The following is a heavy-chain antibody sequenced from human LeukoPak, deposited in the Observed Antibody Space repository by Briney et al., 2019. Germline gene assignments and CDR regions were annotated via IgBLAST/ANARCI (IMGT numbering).Heavy chain of an antibody. CDR1: GFTFSSYA. CDR3: AKPGYCSGGSCYYFDY. V-gene: IGHV3-23*01. CDR2: ISGSGGST. J-gene: IGHJ4*02. D-gene: IGHD2-15*01. Sequence: GGSLRLSCAASGFTFSSYAMSWVRQAPGKGLEWVSAISGSGGSTYYADSVKGRFTISRDNSKNTLYLQMNSLRAEDTAVYYCAKPGYCSGGSCYYFDYWGQGTLVTVSS.